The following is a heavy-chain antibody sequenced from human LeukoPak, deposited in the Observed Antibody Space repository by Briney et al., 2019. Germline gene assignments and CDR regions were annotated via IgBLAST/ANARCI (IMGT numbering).Heavy chain of an antibody. D-gene: IGHD2-2*01. Sequence: PGGSLRLSCAASGFKFSDHYIDWVRQAPGKGLEWVGRSRNKASSYTTEYAASVEGRFTISRDVSESSLYLQMNSLRAEDTAVYYCAKGIRTSCCNDAFDVWGQGTMVTASS. J-gene: IGHJ3*01. CDR2: SRNKASSYTT. CDR1: GFKFSDHY. V-gene: IGHV3-72*01. CDR3: AKGIRTSCCNDAFDV.